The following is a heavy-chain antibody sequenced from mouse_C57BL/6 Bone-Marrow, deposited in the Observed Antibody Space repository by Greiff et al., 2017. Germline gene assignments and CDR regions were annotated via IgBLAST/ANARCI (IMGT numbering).Heavy chain of an antibody. CDR3: TSKGGRYFDV. CDR2: IDPENGDT. CDR1: GFNIKDDY. Sequence: VQLQQSGAELVRPGASVKLSCTASGFNIKDDYMHWVKQRPEQGLEWIGWIDPENGDTEYASKFQGKATITADTSSNTAYLQLSSLTSEDTAVYYSTSKGGRYFDVWGTGTTVTVSS. D-gene: IGHD1-1*02. J-gene: IGHJ1*03. V-gene: IGHV14-4*01.